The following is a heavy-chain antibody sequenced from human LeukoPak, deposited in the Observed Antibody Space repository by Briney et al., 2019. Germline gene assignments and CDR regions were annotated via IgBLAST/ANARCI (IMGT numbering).Heavy chain of an antibody. D-gene: IGHD3-22*01. J-gene: IGHJ3*02. CDR2: ISNSSSYI. CDR3: ASSGYYSSQLQGNDAFDI. CDR1: GFSFTTYW. V-gene: IGHV3-21*01. Sequence: PGGSLRLSCAASGFSFTTYWMSWFRQAPGKGLEGVSSISNSSSYIYYSDALKGRFTISRDNGKISLYLQMNSLRAEDPGVYYCASSGYYSSQLQGNDAFDIWGQGTMVTVSS.